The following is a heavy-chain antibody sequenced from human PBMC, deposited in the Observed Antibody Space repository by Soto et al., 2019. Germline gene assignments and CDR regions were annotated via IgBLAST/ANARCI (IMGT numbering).Heavy chain of an antibody. D-gene: IGHD2-15*01. J-gene: IGHJ6*02. Sequence: RALRLSCSASVFTFSSYGMHWVRQAPGKGLEWVALISHDGGNKYYADSVKGRFTISRDNSKKTLYLQMNSLRTEDTAEYYCAKGGWLLRREGGMDVWGQGTTVIVSS. CDR1: VFTFSSYG. V-gene: IGHV3-30*18. CDR3: AKGGWLLRREGGMDV. CDR2: ISHDGGNK.